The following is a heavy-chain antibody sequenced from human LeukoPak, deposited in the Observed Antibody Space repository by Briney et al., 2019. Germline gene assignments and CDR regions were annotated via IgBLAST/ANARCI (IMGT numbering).Heavy chain of an antibody. CDR1: GFTFSYYD. J-gene: IGHJ6*03. Sequence: PGGSLRLSCAASGFTFSYYDMSWDRQAPGKGLEWVASITLSGGSTFYADSVKGRFTISRDNSKNTLYLQMNSLSAEDTAVYYCAKRGNPAVGHHYLDVWGKGTTVSVSS. D-gene: IGHD2-2*01. CDR3: AKRGNPAVGHHYLDV. CDR2: ITLSGGST. V-gene: IGHV3-23*01.